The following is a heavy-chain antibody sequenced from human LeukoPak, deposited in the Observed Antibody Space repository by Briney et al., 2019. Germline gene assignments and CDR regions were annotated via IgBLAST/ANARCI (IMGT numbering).Heavy chain of an antibody. CDR1: GGSISSGGYY. V-gene: IGHV4-31*03. J-gene: IGHJ3*02. Sequence: SETLSLTCTVSGGSISSGGYYWSWIRQHPGKGLEWIGYIYYSGSTYYNPSLKSRVTISVDTSKNQFSLKLSSVTAADTAVYYCAREESTRAFDIWGQGTMVTVSS. CDR2: IYYSGST. CDR3: AREESTRAFDI.